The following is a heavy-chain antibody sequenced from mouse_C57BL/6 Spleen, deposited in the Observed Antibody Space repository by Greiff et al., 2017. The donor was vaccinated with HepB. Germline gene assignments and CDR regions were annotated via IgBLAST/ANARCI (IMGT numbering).Heavy chain of an antibody. V-gene: IGHV2-2*01. CDR1: GFSLTSYG. D-gene: IGHD1-1*01. J-gene: IGHJ1*03. CDR2: IWSGGST. CDR3: ARKGRNYYGSWYFDV. Sequence: QVQLQQSGPGLVQPSQSLSITCTVSGFSLTSYGVHWVRQSPGKGLEWLGVIWSGGSTDYNAAFISRLSISKDNSKSQVFFKMNSLQADDTAIYYCARKGRNYYGSWYFDVWGTGTTVTVSS.